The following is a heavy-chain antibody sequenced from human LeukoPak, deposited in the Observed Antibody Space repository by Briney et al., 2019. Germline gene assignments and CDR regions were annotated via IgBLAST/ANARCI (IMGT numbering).Heavy chain of an antibody. CDR1: GSTFSSSA. CDR3: AKSTHYYDSSGHYIDYFDY. V-gene: IGHV3-23*01. Sequence: GGSLRLSCAASGSTFSSSAMSWVRQAPGKGLEWVSGISGSGGSTYYADSVKGRFTISRDNSKNTLYLQVNSLRAEDTAVYYCAKSTHYYDSSGHYIDYFDYWGQGTLVTVSS. D-gene: IGHD3-22*01. J-gene: IGHJ4*02. CDR2: ISGSGGST.